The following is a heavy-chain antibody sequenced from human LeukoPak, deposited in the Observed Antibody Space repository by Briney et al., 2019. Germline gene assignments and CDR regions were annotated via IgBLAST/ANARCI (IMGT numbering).Heavy chain of an antibody. CDR1: GFTFSSYA. V-gene: IGHV3-30-3*01. CDR2: ISYDGSNK. Sequence: GGSLRLSCAASGFTFSSYAMHWVRQAPGKGLEWVAVISYDGSNKYYADSVKGRFTISRDNSKNTLYLQMNSLRAEDTAVYYCARGATRDYYYYGMDVWGQGTTVTVSS. CDR3: ARGATRDYYYYGMDV. J-gene: IGHJ6*02.